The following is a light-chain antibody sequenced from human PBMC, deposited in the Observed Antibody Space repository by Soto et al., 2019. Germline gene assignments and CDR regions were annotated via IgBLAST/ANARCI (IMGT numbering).Light chain of an antibody. J-gene: IGKJ5*01. CDR1: QGVSSY. Sequence: EIVLTQSPATLSLSPGEIATLSCRASQGVSSYLAWYQQKPGQAPRLLIYDASNRATGIPARFSGSGPGTDFTLTLSSLEPEDFAVYYCQQRSNWPGTFGQGTRLEIK. V-gene: IGKV3D-11*01. CDR2: DAS. CDR3: QQRSNWPGT.